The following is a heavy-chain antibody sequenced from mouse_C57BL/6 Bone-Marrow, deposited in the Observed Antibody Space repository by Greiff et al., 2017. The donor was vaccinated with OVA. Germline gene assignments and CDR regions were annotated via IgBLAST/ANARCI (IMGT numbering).Heavy chain of an antibody. J-gene: IGHJ2*01. V-gene: IGHV1-53*01. D-gene: IGHD2-3*01. CDR1: GYTFTSYW. CDR3: ARERIYGGYYERDY. CDR2: INPSDGGT. Sequence: QVQLQQPGTELVKPGASVKLSCKASGYTFTSYWMHWVKQRPGQGLEWIGNINPSDGGTNYNEKFKSKATLTVDKSSSTAYMQLISLTSSDSAVYYCARERIYGGYYERDYWGQGTTLTVSS.